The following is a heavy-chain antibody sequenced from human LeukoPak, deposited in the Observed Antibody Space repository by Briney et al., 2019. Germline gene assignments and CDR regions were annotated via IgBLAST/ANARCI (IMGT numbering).Heavy chain of an antibody. J-gene: IGHJ4*02. V-gene: IGHV3-48*01. CDR1: GFTFSSYN. CDR2: ISSSSSTK. Sequence: GGSLRLSCAASGFTFSSYNMNWVRQAPGKGLEWVSYISSSSSTKYYADSVNGRFTISSDNAKNSPYLQMNSLGAEDTADYYCANVFGIAVDGTRSYCGQGTLVIVTS. CDR3: ANVFGIAVDGTRSY. D-gene: IGHD6-19*01.